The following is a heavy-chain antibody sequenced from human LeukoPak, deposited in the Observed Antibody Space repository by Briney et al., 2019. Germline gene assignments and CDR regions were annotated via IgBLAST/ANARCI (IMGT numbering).Heavy chain of an antibody. D-gene: IGHD5-12*01. V-gene: IGHV4-39*02. J-gene: IGHJ4*02. Sequence: SETLSLTCTVSGGSISSYYWGWIRQPPGKGLEWIGSIYYSGSTYYNPSLKSRVTISVDTSKNQFSLKLSSVTAADTAVYYCARDATMMGNYFNYWGQGTLVTVSS. CDR1: GGSISSYY. CDR2: IYYSGST. CDR3: ARDATMMGNYFNY.